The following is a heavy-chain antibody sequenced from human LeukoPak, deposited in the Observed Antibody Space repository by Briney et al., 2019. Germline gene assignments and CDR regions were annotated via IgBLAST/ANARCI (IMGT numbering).Heavy chain of an antibody. Sequence: SETLSLTCTVSGGSISSYYLSWIRQPPGKGLEWIGYIYYSGSTNYNPSLKSRVTISVDTSKNQFSLKLSSVTAADTAVYYCARDCSSTSCYTFGAFDIWGQGTMVTVSS. CDR3: ARDCSSTSCYTFGAFDI. CDR2: IYYSGST. J-gene: IGHJ3*02. CDR1: GGSISSYY. D-gene: IGHD2-2*02. V-gene: IGHV4-59*01.